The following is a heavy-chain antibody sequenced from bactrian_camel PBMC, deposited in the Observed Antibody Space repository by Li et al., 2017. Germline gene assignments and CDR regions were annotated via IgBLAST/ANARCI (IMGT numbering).Heavy chain of an antibody. Sequence: DVQLVESGGGSVQAGGSLRLSCAAAESTLHNYCMGWIRMAPGKEFEGVAALDTDGRTTYPDSVKGRFTLSKDNSKSSFYLQMNNLGPEDTAMYYCALETGCFTDSSWFRVNIWQATTRGQGTQVTV. CDR1: ESTLHNYC. V-gene: IGHV3S10*01. D-gene: IGHD7*01. J-gene: IGHJ4*01. CDR2: LDTDGRT.